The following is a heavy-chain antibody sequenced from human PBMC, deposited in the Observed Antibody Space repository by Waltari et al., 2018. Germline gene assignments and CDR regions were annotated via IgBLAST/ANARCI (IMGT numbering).Heavy chain of an antibody. CDR3: ARSSSTEFDS. CDR1: GYSISSGYY. CDR2: IRQDGSEK. D-gene: IGHD2-2*01. J-gene: IGHJ4*02. Sequence: VQLQESGPGLVKPSETLSLPCAVSGYSISSGYYWGWIRQPPGKGLEWVANIRQDGSEKYYVDSVKGRFTISRDNAKNSLYLQMNSLKADDTAVYYCARSSSTEFDSWGQGTLVTVSS. V-gene: IGHV3-7*01.